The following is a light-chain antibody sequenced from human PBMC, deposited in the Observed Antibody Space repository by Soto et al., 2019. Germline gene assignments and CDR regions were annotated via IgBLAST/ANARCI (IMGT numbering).Light chain of an antibody. J-gene: IGLJ3*02. V-gene: IGLV2-14*01. CDR3: SSYTSSSTLCV. CDR1: NSDVGGYNY. CDR2: DVS. Sequence: QSALTQPASVSGCPGQSITISCTGTNSDVGGYNYVSWYQQHPGKAPKLMSYDVSNRPSGVSNRFSGSKSGNTASLTISGLQAEDEADYYCSSYTSSSTLCVFGGGTKVTVL.